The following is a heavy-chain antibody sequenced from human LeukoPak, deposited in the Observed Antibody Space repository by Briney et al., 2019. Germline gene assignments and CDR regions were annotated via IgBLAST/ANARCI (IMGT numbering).Heavy chain of an antibody. CDR2: IDEDGSP. J-gene: IGHJ5*01. D-gene: IGHD2/OR15-2a*01. CDR1: GQSITSFR. V-gene: IGHV4-59*10. Sequence: SETLSLTCGVSGQSITSFRWSWIRQSAAKGLEWMGRIDEDGSPTYNPSLSGRVSVSADTSNNQVSLKLKFVTAADTAVYFCARGYQSTTYGHFDSWGRGIQVTVSS. CDR3: ARGYQSTTYGHFDS.